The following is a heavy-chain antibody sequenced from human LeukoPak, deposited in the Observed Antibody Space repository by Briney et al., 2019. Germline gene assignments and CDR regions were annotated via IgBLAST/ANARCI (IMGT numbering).Heavy chain of an antibody. D-gene: IGHD1-1*01. CDR3: ARGGYNFYFDY. Sequence: ASVKVSCKASGYTFTNYHITWVRQAPGQGLEWMGWITTYSGNTNYVQNLQGRVTMTTDISTNTAYMELRSLTSDDTAVYYCARGGYNFYFDYWGQGTLVTVSS. CDR1: GYTFTNYH. V-gene: IGHV1-18*04. CDR2: ITTYSGNT. J-gene: IGHJ4*02.